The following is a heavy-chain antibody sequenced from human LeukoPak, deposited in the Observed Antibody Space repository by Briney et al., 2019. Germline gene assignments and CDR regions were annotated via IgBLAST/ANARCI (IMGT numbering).Heavy chain of an antibody. CDR3: AKDLGPHVVDTAKEY. D-gene: IGHD5-18*01. CDR1: GFTFSSYG. V-gene: IGHV3-30*18. CDR2: ISYDGSNK. Sequence: GGSLRLSCAASGFTFSSYGMHWVRQAPGKGLEWVAVISYDGSNKYYADSVKGRFTISRDNSKNTLYLQMNSLRAEDTAVYYCAKDLGPHVVDTAKEYWGKGTLVTVSS. J-gene: IGHJ4*02.